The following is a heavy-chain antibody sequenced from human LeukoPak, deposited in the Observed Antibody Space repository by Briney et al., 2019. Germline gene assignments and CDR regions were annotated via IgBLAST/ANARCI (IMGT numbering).Heavy chain of an antibody. J-gene: IGHJ4*02. V-gene: IGHV4-39*01. D-gene: IGHD5-18*01. CDR2: IYYSGST. CDR3: ARSLGTAMVGY. CDR1: GGSISSSSYY. Sequence: SETLSLTCTVSGGSISSSSYYWGWIRQPPGKGLEWIGSIYYSGSTYYNPSLKSRVTISVDTSKNQFSLKLSSVTAADTAVYYCARSLGTAMVGYWGQGTLVTVSS.